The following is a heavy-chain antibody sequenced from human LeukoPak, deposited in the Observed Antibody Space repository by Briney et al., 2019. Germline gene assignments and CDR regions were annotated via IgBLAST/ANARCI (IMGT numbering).Heavy chain of an antibody. J-gene: IGHJ6*03. D-gene: IGHD3-10*01. CDR1: GYTFTGYY. CDR3: ARTALQFGQYFYYMNV. CDR2: INPNSGDT. V-gene: IGHV1-2*02. Sequence: GASVKVSCKASGYTFTGYYMHWMRQAPGQGLEWMGWINPNSGDTNYAQKFQGRVTVTRDTSISTAYMELSGLTSDDTAVYYCARTALQFGQYFYYMNVWGTGTTVTVSS.